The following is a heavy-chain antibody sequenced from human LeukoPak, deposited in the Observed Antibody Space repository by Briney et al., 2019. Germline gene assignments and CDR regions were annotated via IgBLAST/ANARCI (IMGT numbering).Heavy chain of an antibody. J-gene: IGHJ4*02. CDR2: IYYTGST. CDR1: GGSISSYY. CDR3: ARGADSSGYYSIFYFDY. D-gene: IGHD3-22*01. Sequence: SETLSLTCSVSGGSISSYYWSWFRQPSGKGLEWIGYIYYTGSTNYNPSLKSRVTISVDTSKNQFSLKLSSVTAADTAVYYCARGADSSGYYSIFYFDYWGQGTLVTVSS. V-gene: IGHV4-59*01.